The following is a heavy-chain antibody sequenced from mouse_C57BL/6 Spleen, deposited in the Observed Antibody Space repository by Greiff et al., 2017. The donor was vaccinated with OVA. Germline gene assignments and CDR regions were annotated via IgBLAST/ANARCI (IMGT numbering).Heavy chain of an antibody. CDR1: GFTFSSYT. V-gene: IGHV5-9*01. CDR3: ARDTTVDYWYFDV. J-gene: IGHJ1*03. Sequence: DVMLVESGGGLVKPGGSLKLSCAASGFTFSSYTMSWVRQTPEKRLEWVATISGGGGNTYYLDSVKGRFTISRDNAKNTLYLQMSSLRSEDTALYYCARDTTVDYWYFDVWGTGTTVTVSS. D-gene: IGHD1-1*01. CDR2: ISGGGGNT.